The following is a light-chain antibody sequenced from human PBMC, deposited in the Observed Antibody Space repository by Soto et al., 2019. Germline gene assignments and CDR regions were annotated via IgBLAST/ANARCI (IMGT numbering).Light chain of an antibody. CDR1: SSDVGSYYNW. CDR2: EIS. J-gene: IGLJ2*01. V-gene: IGLV2-8*01. CDR3: SSHAGDKMI. Sequence: QSALTQPPSASGSPGESVTISCTGTSSDVGSYYNWVSWYQQHPGKVPKLMIHEISKRPPGVPNRFSGSKSGNTASLTVSGLQAEDEADYYCSSHAGDKMIFGGGTQLTVL.